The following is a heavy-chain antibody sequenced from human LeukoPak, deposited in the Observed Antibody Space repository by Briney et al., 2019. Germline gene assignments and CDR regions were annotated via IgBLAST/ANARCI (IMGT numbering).Heavy chain of an antibody. J-gene: IGHJ6*02. CDR2: ISYDGSNK. Sequence: GGSLRLSCAASGFTFRSYAMHWVRQAPGKGLEWVAVISYDGSNKYYAESVKGRFTIPKDNSKNTLYLQMNSLRAEATAVYYCAKETSYGYSSSWYDYYYYGMDVWGQGTTVTVSS. D-gene: IGHD6-13*01. CDR1: GFTFRSYA. CDR3: AKETSYGYSSSWYDYYYYGMDV. V-gene: IGHV3-30-3*01.